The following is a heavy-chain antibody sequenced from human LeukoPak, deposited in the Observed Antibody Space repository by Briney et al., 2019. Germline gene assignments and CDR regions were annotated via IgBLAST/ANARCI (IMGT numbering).Heavy chain of an antibody. CDR2: INPNSGGT. CDR1: GYTFTGYY. V-gene: IGHV1-2*02. J-gene: IGHJ5*02. CDR3: ARGPRSDP. Sequence: ASVKVSCKASGYTFTGYYMHWVRQAPGQGLEWMGWINPNSGGTNHAQKFQGRVTMTRDTSISTAYMELSSLTSNDTAVYFCARGPRSDPWGQGTLVTVSS.